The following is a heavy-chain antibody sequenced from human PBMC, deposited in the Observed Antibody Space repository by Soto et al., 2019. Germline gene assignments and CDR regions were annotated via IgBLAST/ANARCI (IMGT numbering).Heavy chain of an antibody. CDR3: ARHLGRIEAARFDY. CDR1: VFTFSDYY. Sequence: PWWSLRLSCVTSVFTFSDYYISWLRQAPGKGPECLSYISFNNNTIYYDDSVRGRFTISRDNAKNSVFLQMNRLRVEDTAVYYCARHLGRIEAARFDYWGQGTLVTVSS. V-gene: IGHV3-11*01. CDR2: ISFNNNTI. D-gene: IGHD2-15*01. J-gene: IGHJ4*02.